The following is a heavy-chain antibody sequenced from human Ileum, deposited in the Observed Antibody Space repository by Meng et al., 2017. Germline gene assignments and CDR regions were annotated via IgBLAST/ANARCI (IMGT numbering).Heavy chain of an antibody. CDR3: ARDARSGSGTYWANNYFAP. Sequence: GGSLRLSCAASGFTFSDYAIYWVRQAPGKALEWVAVISYDGSGYFYADSVNGRFTISRDNSKNTLYLQMNSLRVDDTAIYYCARDARSGSGTYWANNYFAPWGQGNLVNGAS. D-gene: IGHD3-10*01. CDR2: ISYDGSGY. V-gene: IGHV3-30*04. J-gene: IGHJ5*02. CDR1: GFTFSDYA.